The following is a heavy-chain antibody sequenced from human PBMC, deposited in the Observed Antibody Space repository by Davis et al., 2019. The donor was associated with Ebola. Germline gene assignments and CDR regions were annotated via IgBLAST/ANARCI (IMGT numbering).Heavy chain of an antibody. CDR3: TTADGRLVRVDY. CDR1: GFTFSGSA. J-gene: IGHJ4*02. V-gene: IGHV3-73*01. CDR2: IRSKTNNYAT. Sequence: PGGSLRLSCAASGFTFSGSAIHWVRQASGKGLEWLGRIRSKTNNYATTYAASVKGRFTISRDDSKTTAYLHMNSLKTEDTAVYYCTTADGRLVRVDYWGQGTLVTVSS. D-gene: IGHD6-19*01.